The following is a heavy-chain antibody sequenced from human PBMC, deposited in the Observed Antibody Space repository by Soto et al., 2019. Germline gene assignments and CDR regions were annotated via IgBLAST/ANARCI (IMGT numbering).Heavy chain of an antibody. V-gene: IGHV4-39*01. D-gene: IGHD6-13*01. CDR3: RRSSRNSTAV. Sequence: SETLSLTCTVSGDSIRSSSYWGWIRQPPGKGLEWIGSIYSTGNTYYNPSLNSQVTISVDTSKNQFSLNVISVTAADTAVYYRRRSSRNSTAVWGQGTTVTVS. J-gene: IGHJ6*02. CDR1: GDSIRSSSY. CDR2: IYSTGNT.